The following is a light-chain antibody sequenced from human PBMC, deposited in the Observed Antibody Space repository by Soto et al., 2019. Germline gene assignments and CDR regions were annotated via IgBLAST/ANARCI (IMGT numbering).Light chain of an antibody. CDR3: QQYGSSPFT. Sequence: EIVLRQSPGTLSLSPGERATLSCRASQSVSSSYLAWYQQKPGQAPRLLIYGASSRATGIPDRFSGSGSGTDFTLTISRLEPEDFAVYYCQQYGSSPFTFGGGTKVDI. CDR2: GAS. V-gene: IGKV3-20*01. J-gene: IGKJ4*01. CDR1: QSVSSSY.